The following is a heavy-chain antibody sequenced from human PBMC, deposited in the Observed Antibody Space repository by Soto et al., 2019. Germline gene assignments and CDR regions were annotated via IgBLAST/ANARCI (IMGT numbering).Heavy chain of an antibody. CDR2: IYHSGST. CDR1: SGSISRSNW. CDR3: ALSWRSGDFAY. J-gene: IGHJ4*02. Sequence: PSETLSLTCAVSSGSISRSNWSSLVRQPPGKGLEWIGEIYHSGSTNYNPSLKSRVTISVDKSKNQFSLKLSSVTAADTAVYYCALSWRSGDFAYWGQGPLVTVS. D-gene: IGHD3-10*01. V-gene: IGHV4-4*02.